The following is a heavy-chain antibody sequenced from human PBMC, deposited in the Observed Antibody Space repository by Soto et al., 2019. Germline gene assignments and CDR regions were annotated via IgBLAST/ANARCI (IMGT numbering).Heavy chain of an antibody. V-gene: IGHV3-23*01. Sequence: GGSLRLSCAASGFIFSSYAMSWVRQAPGKGLEWVSAISGSGGSTYYADSVKGRFTIPRDNSKNTLYLQMNSLRAEDTAVYYCAKGLCGDCYYYFDYWGQGTLVTVSS. CDR2: ISGSGGST. CDR3: AKGLCGDCYYYFDY. J-gene: IGHJ4*02. D-gene: IGHD2-21*02. CDR1: GFIFSSYA.